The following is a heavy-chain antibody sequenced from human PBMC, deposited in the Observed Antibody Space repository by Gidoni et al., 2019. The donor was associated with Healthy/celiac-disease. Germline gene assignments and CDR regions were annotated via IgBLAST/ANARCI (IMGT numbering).Heavy chain of an antibody. J-gene: IGHJ6*04. CDR3: ARAYDYIWGSYRYYYGMDV. CDR1: GGTFSSYA. Sequence: QVQLVQSGAEVKKPGSAVKVSCKASGGTFSSYAISWVRQAPGQGLEWRGGIIPIFGTANYAQKFQGRVTITADESTSTAYMELSSLRSEDTAVYYCARAYDYIWGSYRYYYGMDVWGKGTTVTVSS. CDR2: IIPIFGTA. D-gene: IGHD3-16*02. V-gene: IGHV1-69*01.